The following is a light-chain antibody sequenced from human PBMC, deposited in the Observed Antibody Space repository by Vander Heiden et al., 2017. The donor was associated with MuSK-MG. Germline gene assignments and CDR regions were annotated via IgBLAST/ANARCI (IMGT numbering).Light chain of an antibody. J-gene: IGKJ4*01. Sequence: DLQMTQSPSSLSASVGDRVTITCRASQSISSYLNWYQQKPGKAPKLLIYAASSLQSGVPSRFSGSGYGTDFTLTISSRQPEDFAAYYCQQNDSNLPLTFGGGTKVEIK. CDR1: QSISSY. CDR2: AAS. CDR3: QQNDSNLPLT. V-gene: IGKV1-39*01.